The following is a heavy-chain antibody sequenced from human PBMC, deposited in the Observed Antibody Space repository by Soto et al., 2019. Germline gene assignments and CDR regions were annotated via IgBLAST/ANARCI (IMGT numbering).Heavy chain of an antibody. CDR3: AREHGYSYGPLDY. CDR2: INPSGGST. CDR1: GGTFISYA. Sequence: ASVKVYCKSSGGTFISYAISWVRQAPGQGLEWMGIINPSGGSTSYAQKFQGRVTMTRDTSTSTVYMELSSLRSEDTAVYYCAREHGYSYGPLDYWGQGTLVTVSS. D-gene: IGHD5-18*01. V-gene: IGHV1-46*01. J-gene: IGHJ4*02.